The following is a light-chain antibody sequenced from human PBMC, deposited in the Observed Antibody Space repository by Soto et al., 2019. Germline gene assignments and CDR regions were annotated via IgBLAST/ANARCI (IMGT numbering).Light chain of an antibody. Sequence: DIVMTQSPDSLAVSLGERATINCKSSQSVLFSSNNKNYLAWYQQKPVQPPKLLIYWASTRESGVPDRXSGSGSGTDFTLTISSLQAEDVAVYYCQQYYSTPWTFGQGTKVEIK. CDR1: QSVLFSSNNKNY. CDR2: WAS. CDR3: QQYYSTPWT. J-gene: IGKJ1*01. V-gene: IGKV4-1*01.